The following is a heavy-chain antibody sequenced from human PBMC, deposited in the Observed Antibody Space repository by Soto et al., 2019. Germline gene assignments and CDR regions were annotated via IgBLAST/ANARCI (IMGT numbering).Heavy chain of an antibody. CDR3: AREGIYYDILTGSRVGWFDP. J-gene: IGHJ5*02. V-gene: IGHV4-34*01. Sequence: SETLSLTCAVYGGCFSGYYWSWIRQPPGKGLEWIGEINHSGSTNYNPSLKSRVTISVDTSKNQFSLKLSSVTAADTAVYYCAREGIYYDILTGSRVGWFDPWGQGALVTVSS. CDR1: GGCFSGYY. D-gene: IGHD3-9*01. CDR2: INHSGST.